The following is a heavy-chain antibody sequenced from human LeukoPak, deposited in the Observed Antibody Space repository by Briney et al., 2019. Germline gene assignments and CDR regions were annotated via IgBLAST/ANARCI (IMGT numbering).Heavy chain of an antibody. Sequence: ASVKVPCKASGYTFTSYAMHWVRQAPGQRLEWMGWINAGNGNTKYSQKFQGRVTITRDTSASTAYMELSSLRSEDTAVYYCARDPAVAGADYFDYWGQGTLVTVSS. CDR1: GYTFTSYA. CDR3: ARDPAVAGADYFDY. CDR2: INAGNGNT. V-gene: IGHV1-3*01. D-gene: IGHD6-19*01. J-gene: IGHJ4*02.